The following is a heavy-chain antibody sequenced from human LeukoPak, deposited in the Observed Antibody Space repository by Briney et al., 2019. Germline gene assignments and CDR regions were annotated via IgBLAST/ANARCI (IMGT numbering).Heavy chain of an antibody. J-gene: IGHJ5*02. V-gene: IGHV4-59*01. D-gene: IGHD5-24*01. CDR2: ISYSGST. CDR1: GGSFSSYY. Sequence: SETLTLTCTVSGGSFSSYYCSWIRQAPGKGLEWIAYISYSGSTNYNPSLKRRVTISVNTSKNQLSLKLSAVTAADTAVYYCASTDGYNAMAWFDPWGQGTLVTVSS. CDR3: ASTDGYNAMAWFDP.